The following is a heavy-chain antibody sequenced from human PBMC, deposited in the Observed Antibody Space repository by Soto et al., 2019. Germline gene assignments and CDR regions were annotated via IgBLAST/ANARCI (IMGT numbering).Heavy chain of an antibody. CDR1: GFSLSSTGAG. V-gene: IGHV2-5*02. CDR3: AYRLYGAWFTGSYFDY. Sequence: QITLKESGPTLVKPTQTLTLTCTFSGFSLSSTGAGVGWIRQPPGKALEWLAVIYWDDDKRYSPSLKSRLAITKDTSKNQVVLTMTNMDPVDTATYYCAYRLYGAWFTGSYFDYWGQGALVTVSS. CDR2: IYWDDDK. D-gene: IGHD1-26*01. J-gene: IGHJ4*02.